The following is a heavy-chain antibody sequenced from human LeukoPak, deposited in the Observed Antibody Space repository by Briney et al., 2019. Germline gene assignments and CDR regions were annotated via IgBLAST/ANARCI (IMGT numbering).Heavy chain of an antibody. CDR3: ATLIVGATPFDY. D-gene: IGHD1-26*01. J-gene: IGHJ4*02. CDR1: GGSFSGYY. Sequence: SETLSLTCAVYGGSFSGYYWSWIRQPPGKGLEWIGEINHSGSTNYNPSLKSRVTISVDTSKNQFSLKLSSVTAADTAVYYCATLIVGATPFDYWGQGTLVTVSS. V-gene: IGHV4-34*01. CDR2: INHSGST.